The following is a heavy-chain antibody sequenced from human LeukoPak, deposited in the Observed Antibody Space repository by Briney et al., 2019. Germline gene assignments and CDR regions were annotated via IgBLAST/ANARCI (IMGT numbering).Heavy chain of an antibody. J-gene: IGHJ4*02. V-gene: IGHV3-64D*06. CDR2: FISIGGSK. D-gene: IGHD2-21*02. CDR3: VKDELAFCGGDCYSYFEY. CDR1: GLTSIVNA. Sequence: GGPLRLPCSASGLTSIVNAINWVGQAPGRGREEVSTFISIGGSKSYADSVKGGFTSSRDKSKSTVSLQMSSLRAEDTALYYCVKDELAFCGGDCYSYFEYWGQGNLVTVSS.